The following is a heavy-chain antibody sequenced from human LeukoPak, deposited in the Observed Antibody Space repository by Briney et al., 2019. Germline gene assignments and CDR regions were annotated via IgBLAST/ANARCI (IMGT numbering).Heavy chain of an antibody. CDR2: ISGSGGST. V-gene: IGHV3-23*01. Sequence: PGGSLRLSCAASGFTFSSYAMSWVRQAPGKGLEWVSAISGSGGSTYYADSVKGRFTISRDNSKNTLYLQMNSLRAEDTAVYYCAKDPEGLYDSSGYYYGRWGQGTLVTVSS. D-gene: IGHD3-22*01. CDR3: AKDPEGLYDSSGYYYGR. CDR1: GFTFSSYA. J-gene: IGHJ4*02.